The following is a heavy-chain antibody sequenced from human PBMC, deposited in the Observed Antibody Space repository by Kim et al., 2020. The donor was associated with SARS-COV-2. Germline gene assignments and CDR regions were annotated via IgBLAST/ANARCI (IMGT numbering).Heavy chain of an antibody. D-gene: IGHD5-18*01. CDR1: GFTFSRYS. CDR2: ISSSSDYI. J-gene: IGHJ4*02. CDR3: AQRPYSYGPFDY. Sequence: GGSLRLSCAASGFTFSRYSMNWARQAPGKGLEWVSSISSSSDYISYADSVKGRFTISRDNAKNSLSLQMNSLRAEDTAVYYCAQRPYSYGPFDYWGQGTLVTVSS. V-gene: IGHV3-21*01.